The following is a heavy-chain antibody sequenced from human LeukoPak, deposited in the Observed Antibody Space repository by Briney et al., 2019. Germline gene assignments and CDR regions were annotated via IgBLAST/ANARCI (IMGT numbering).Heavy chain of an antibody. Sequence: PGGSLRLSCAASGFTFDDYAMHWVRQAPGKGLEWVSGISWNSGSIGYADSVKGRFTISRDNAENSLYLQMNSLRAEDTALYYCAKALSTGDPYYFDYWGQGTLVTVSS. CDR3: AKALSTGDPYYFDY. D-gene: IGHD7-27*01. CDR2: ISWNSGSI. V-gene: IGHV3-9*01. J-gene: IGHJ4*02. CDR1: GFTFDDYA.